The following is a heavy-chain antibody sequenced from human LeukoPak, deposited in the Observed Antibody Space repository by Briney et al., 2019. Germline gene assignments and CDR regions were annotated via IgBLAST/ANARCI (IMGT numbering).Heavy chain of an antibody. CDR2: IYYCGNT. CDR1: GGSISTNNYY. V-gene: IGHV4-39*07. Sequence: SETLSLTCTVSGGSISTNNYYWGWIRQPPGKGLEWIGSIYYCGNTYYNPSLESRVTISIDMSRNQFSLKLRSVTAADTAVYYCARDLGLLWFGELYPWGQGTLVTVSS. J-gene: IGHJ5*02. CDR3: ARDLGLLWFGELYP. D-gene: IGHD3-10*01.